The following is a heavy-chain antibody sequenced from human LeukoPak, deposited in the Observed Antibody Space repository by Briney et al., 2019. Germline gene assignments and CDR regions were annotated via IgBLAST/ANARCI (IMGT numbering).Heavy chain of an antibody. Sequence: GGSLRLSCAASGFTFSNYGMHWVRQAPGKGLEWVAFIRYDGSNKYYADSVKGRFTISRDNSKNRLYLQMNSLRAEDTAVYYCAKSIGGGFSIPADYWGQGTLVTVSS. D-gene: IGHD2/OR15-2a*01. V-gene: IGHV3-30*02. CDR3: AKSIGGGFSIPADY. CDR1: GFTFSNYG. CDR2: IRYDGSNK. J-gene: IGHJ4*02.